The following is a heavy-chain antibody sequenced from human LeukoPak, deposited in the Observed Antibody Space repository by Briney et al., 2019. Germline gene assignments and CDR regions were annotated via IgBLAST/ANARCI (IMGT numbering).Heavy chain of an antibody. D-gene: IGHD5-24*01. CDR2: INTNTGNP. J-gene: IGHJ5*02. Sequence: GASVKVSCKASGYNFTNYALNWVRQAPGQGLEWMGWINTNTGNPTYAQGFTGRCVFSLDTSVSTAYLQISSLKAEDTAMYYCARAVTKYLDGRLYNWFDPWGQGTLVTVSS. CDR1: GYNFTNYA. V-gene: IGHV7-4-1*02. CDR3: ARAVTKYLDGRLYNWFDP.